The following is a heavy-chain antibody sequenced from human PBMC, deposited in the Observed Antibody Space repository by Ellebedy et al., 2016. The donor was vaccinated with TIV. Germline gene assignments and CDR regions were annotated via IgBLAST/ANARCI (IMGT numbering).Heavy chain of an antibody. Sequence: SVKVSCKASGGTFTDYAIIWVRQAPGQGLEWMGGIIPIFGTINYIQKFQGRVTISADEFTSTAYMVLSSLTSEDTAVYYCAQSRRDDYASPLDSWGQGTLVTVS. J-gene: IGHJ4*02. CDR1: GGTFTDYA. CDR3: AQSRRDDYASPLDS. V-gene: IGHV1-69*13. CDR2: IIPIFGTI. D-gene: IGHD5-24*01.